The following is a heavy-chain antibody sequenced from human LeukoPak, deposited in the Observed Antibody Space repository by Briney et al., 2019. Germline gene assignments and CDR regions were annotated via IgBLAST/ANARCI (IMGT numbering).Heavy chain of an antibody. V-gene: IGHV3-66*02. D-gene: IGHD3-16*01. CDR1: GFTVSSSY. Sequence: GGSLRLSCAASGFTVSSSYMSWVRQAPGKGLEWVSVIYTGGNTYYADSVKGRFTISRDNSKNTLYLQMNSLRAEDTAVYYCARGGGNDAFDIWGQGTMVTVSS. CDR3: ARGGGNDAFDI. CDR2: IYTGGNT. J-gene: IGHJ3*02.